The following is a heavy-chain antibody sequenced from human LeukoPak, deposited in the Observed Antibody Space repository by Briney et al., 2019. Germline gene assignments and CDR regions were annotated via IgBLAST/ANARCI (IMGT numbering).Heavy chain of an antibody. Sequence: SVTVSCKASGGTFSSYAISWVRQAPGQGLEWMGRIIPILGIANYAQKFQGRVTITADKSTSTAYMELSSLRSEDTAVYYCASVAGLIENYFDYWGQGTLVTVSS. CDR1: GGTFSSYA. V-gene: IGHV1-69*04. CDR2: IIPILGIA. CDR3: ASVAGLIENYFDY. D-gene: IGHD2-15*01. J-gene: IGHJ4*02.